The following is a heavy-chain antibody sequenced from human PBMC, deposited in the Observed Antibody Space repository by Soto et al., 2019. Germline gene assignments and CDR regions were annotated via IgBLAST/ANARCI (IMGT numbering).Heavy chain of an antibody. D-gene: IGHD5-18*01. CDR1: AGSISRYY. CDR3: VGSLMSRAMESFDY. J-gene: IGHJ4*02. V-gene: IGHV4-59*01. CDR2: ISYTVDA. Sequence: SETLSLTCSVSAGSISRYYWGWVRQSPGEGLEWIAHISYTVDASYNPSLKSRVTISLDTSKNQIALRLMSVTAADTAVYYCVGSLMSRAMESFDYWGQGTLVTV.